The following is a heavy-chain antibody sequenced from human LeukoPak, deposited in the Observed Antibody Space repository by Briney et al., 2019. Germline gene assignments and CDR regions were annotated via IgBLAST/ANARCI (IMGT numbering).Heavy chain of an antibody. CDR3: ARDVWTGVAVSDY. D-gene: IGHD6-19*01. Sequence: GGSLRLSCVASGFTFSSYWMTWVRQAPGKGLEWLANIKEDGSIQYYLDSVRGRFTTSRDDAKTSVYLQLNSLRADDTAVYYCARDVWTGVAVSDYWGPGTLVTVSS. J-gene: IGHJ4*02. CDR2: IKEDGSIQ. V-gene: IGHV3-7*01. CDR1: GFTFSSYW.